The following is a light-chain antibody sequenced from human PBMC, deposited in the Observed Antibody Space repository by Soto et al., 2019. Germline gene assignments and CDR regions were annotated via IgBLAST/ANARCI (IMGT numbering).Light chain of an antibody. Sequence: DIQLTQSPSFLSASVGDRVTITCRASQGINSYLAWYQQKPGKVPKLLIYAASTLQSGVPSRFSGSGSGTEFTLPISSLQPEDFSTYYCQQLNSYPITFGQGTRLE. V-gene: IGKV1-9*01. CDR2: AAS. CDR1: QGINSY. CDR3: QQLNSYPIT. J-gene: IGKJ5*01.